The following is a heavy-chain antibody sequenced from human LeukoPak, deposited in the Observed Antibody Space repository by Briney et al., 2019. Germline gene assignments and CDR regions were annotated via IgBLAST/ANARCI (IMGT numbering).Heavy chain of an antibody. Sequence: SETLSLTCSVSDDSITMYYWTWIRQPPGKGLEWIGYVDHTGSTNFNPSLNGRVSISRDTSKNLFSLRLRSVTAADTAVYYCARAFSGTGTTGWFDPWGQGTLVTVSS. D-gene: IGHD1-1*01. CDR3: ARAFSGTGTTGWFDP. CDR2: VDHTGST. V-gene: IGHV4-59*01. CDR1: DDSITMYY. J-gene: IGHJ5*02.